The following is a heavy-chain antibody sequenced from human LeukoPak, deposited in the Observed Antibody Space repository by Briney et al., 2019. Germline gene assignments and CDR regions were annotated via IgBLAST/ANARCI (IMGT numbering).Heavy chain of an antibody. CDR3: ARDLAWGSGYDLDY. J-gene: IGHJ4*01. CDR1: GYTFTSNG. Sequence: ASVKVSCKASGYTFTSNGISWVRQAPGQGLEWMGWISAYNGNTNYEQKLQGRATMTTDTSTSTAYMELTRLRFDDTAMYYCARDLAWGSGYDLDYWGLGTLVIVSS. CDR2: ISAYNGNT. V-gene: IGHV1-18*01. D-gene: IGHD5-12*01.